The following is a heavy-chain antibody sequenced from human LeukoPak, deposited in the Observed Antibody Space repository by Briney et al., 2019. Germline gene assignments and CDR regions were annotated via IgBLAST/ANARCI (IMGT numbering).Heavy chain of an antibody. CDR1: GYTFSSYG. J-gene: IGHJ4*02. CDR3: ARVIVGAVGDY. V-gene: IGHV1-18*01. CDR2: ISAYNGNT. D-gene: IGHD1-26*01. Sequence: ASVKVSCKASGYTFSSYGVSWVRQAPGQGLEWMGWISAYNGNTNYAQKLQGRLTMTTDTSTSTAYMELRSLTSDDTAVYYCARVIVGAVGDYWGQGTLVTVSS.